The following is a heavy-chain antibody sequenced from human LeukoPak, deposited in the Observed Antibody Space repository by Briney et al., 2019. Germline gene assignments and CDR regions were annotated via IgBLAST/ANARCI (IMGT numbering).Heavy chain of an antibody. J-gene: IGHJ3*02. CDR1: GYTFSDYY. Sequence: ASVKVSCKASGYTFSDYYMQWVRQAPGQGPEWMGWINPDSGGTNYAQKFQGRVTMTRDTSISTAYMELSRLRSDDTAVYYCARGDTVFGVVTHAFEIWGLGTMVTVSS. V-gene: IGHV1-2*02. CDR3: ARGDTVFGVVTHAFEI. D-gene: IGHD3-3*01. CDR2: INPDSGGT.